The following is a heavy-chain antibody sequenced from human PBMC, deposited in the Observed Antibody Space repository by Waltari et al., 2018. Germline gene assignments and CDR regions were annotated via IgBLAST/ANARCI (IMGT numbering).Heavy chain of an antibody. D-gene: IGHD1-1*01. J-gene: IGHJ4*02. CDR2: IRYDGSNK. CDR1: GFTFSSYG. Sequence: QVQLVESGGGVVQPGGSLRLSCAASGFTFSSYGMHWVRQAPGKGLEWVAFIRYDGSNKYYADSVKGRFTISRDNSKNTLYLQMNSLRAEDTAVYYCASYQLDRNYWGQGTLVTVSS. CDR3: ASYQLDRNY. V-gene: IGHV3-30*02.